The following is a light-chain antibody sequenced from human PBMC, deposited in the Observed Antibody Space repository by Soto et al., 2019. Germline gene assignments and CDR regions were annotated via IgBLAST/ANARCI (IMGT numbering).Light chain of an antibody. Sequence: EIVMTQSPATLSVSPGERATLSCRASQSVSSNLAWYQQKPGQAPRLLIYGASTRATGIPARFIGSGSGTEFTLTISSLQSEDFAVYYCQQYNSWPPLTFGAGTKVEIK. CDR1: QSVSSN. V-gene: IGKV3-15*01. CDR3: QQYNSWPPLT. J-gene: IGKJ4*01. CDR2: GAS.